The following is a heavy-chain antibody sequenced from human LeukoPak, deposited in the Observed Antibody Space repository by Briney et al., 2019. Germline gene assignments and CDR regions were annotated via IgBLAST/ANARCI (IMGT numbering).Heavy chain of an antibody. CDR1: GFSLSTTGVG. V-gene: IGHV2-5*01. D-gene: IGHD4-17*01. Sequence: SGPTLVKPTQTLALTCTFSGFSLSTTGVGVGWIRQPPGKALEWLALIYWNDGKRYSPSLKSRLTITQDTSKNQVVLTMTNMDPVDTATYYCAHSGTVTTPHDAFDMWGQGTMVTVSS. CDR2: IYWNDGK. CDR3: AHSGTVTTPHDAFDM. J-gene: IGHJ3*02.